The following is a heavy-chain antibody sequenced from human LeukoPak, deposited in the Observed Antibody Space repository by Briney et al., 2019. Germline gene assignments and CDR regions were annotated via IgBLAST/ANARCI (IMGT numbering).Heavy chain of an antibody. J-gene: IGHJ4*02. CDR3: ARGKGIAARPRYLDY. Sequence: ETLSLTCTVSGGSISSYYWSWIRQPPGKGLEWVSSISSSSSYIYYADSVKGRFTISRDNAKNSLYLQMNSLRAEDTAVYYCARGKGIAARPRYLDYWGQGTLVTVSS. V-gene: IGHV3-21*01. CDR2: ISSSSSYI. D-gene: IGHD6-6*01. CDR1: GGSISSYY.